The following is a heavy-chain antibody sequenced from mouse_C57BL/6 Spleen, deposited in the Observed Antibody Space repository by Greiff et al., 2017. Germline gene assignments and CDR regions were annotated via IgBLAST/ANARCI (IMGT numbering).Heavy chain of an antibody. Sequence: EVHLVESEGGLVQPGRSMKLSCTASGFTFSDYYMAWVRQVPEKGLEWVANINYDGSSTDYMDYLKSRFIISRDNAKNILYLQMSSLKSEDTATYYCAREGGYGSSFWFDYWGQGTTLTVSS. CDR1: GFTFSDYY. D-gene: IGHD1-1*01. J-gene: IGHJ2*01. CDR3: AREGGYGSSFWFDY. V-gene: IGHV5-16*01. CDR2: INYDGSST.